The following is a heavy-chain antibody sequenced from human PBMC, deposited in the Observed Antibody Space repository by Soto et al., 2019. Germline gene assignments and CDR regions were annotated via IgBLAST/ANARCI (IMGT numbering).Heavy chain of an antibody. J-gene: IGHJ4*02. D-gene: IGHD5-12*01. CDR2: FDPEDGET. CDR3: ATRISSYDPTLFDY. V-gene: IGHV1-24*01. Sequence: ASVKVSCKVSGYTLTELSMHWVRQAPGKGLEWMGGFDPEDGETIYAQKFQGRVTMTEDTSTDTAYMELSSLRSEDTAVYYCATRISSYDPTLFDYWGQGTLVTVSS. CDR1: GYTLTELS.